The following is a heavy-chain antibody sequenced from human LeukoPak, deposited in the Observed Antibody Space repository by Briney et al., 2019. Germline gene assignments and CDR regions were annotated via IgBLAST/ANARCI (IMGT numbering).Heavy chain of an antibody. Sequence: GGSRQISGQGSGSIFTSYWIGGVRPLPGKGLEWMGIIYPGDSDTIYSPSFQGQVTISADKSISTAYLHWSSLKASDTAMYYCARHFARGSMTSPAGYWGQGTLVTVSS. V-gene: IGHV5-51*01. D-gene: IGHD2-2*01. CDR3: ARHFARGSMTSPAGY. CDR2: IYPGDSDT. CDR1: GSIFTSYW. J-gene: IGHJ4*02.